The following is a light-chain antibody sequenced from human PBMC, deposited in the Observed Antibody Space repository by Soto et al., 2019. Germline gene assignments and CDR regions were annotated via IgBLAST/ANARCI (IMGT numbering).Light chain of an antibody. CDR3: QQYNNWPPEWT. CDR1: QSVSSN. V-gene: IGKV3-15*01. J-gene: IGKJ1*01. Sequence: EIVMTQSPATLSVSPGERATLSCRASQSVSSNLAWYQQKPGQAPRLLIYGASTRATGIPARFSGSGSGTECTLTIISLQSEDFAVYYCQQYNNWPPEWTFGQGTKVEIK. CDR2: GAS.